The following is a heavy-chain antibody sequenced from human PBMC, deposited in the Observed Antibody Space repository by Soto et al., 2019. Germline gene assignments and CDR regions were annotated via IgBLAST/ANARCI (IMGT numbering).Heavy chain of an antibody. J-gene: IGHJ2*01. D-gene: IGHD3-10*01. V-gene: IGHV1-18*03. CDR2: ISTFSGNT. CDR1: GYTFTNYG. CDR3: ARDYGSVPTPWYFDL. Sequence: QVQLVQSGAEVKKPGASVKVSCKASGYTFTNYGISWVRQAPGQGLEWMGWISTFSGNTNYAQNLQGRVTMTTDTPTSTAYMELTSLSSDDMAVYYCARDYGSVPTPWYFDLWGRGTLVTVSS.